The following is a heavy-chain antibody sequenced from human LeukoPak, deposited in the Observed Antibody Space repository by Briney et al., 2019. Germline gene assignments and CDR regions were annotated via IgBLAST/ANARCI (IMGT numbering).Heavy chain of an antibody. D-gene: IGHD1-26*01. J-gene: IGHJ4*02. CDR3: ARDQGGSYSGVSFDY. V-gene: IGHV1-46*01. Sequence: ASVKVSCKASGYTFTSYYMHWVRQAPGQGREWMGIINPSGGSTSYAQKFQGRVTMTRDTSTSTVYMELSSLRSEDTAVYYCARDQGGSYSGVSFDYWGQGTLVTVSS. CDR1: GYTFTSYY. CDR2: INPSGGST.